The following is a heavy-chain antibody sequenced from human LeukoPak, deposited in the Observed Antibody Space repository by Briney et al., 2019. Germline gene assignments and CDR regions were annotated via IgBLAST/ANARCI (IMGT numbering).Heavy chain of an antibody. Sequence: PSETLSLTCTVSVDSISSSSYYSAWMRQPPGKGLEWIATIYYSGITYYNPSLTSRVTISINTSKNQFSMRLNSVTAADTAVYYCARHRAYHDAFDIWGQGTMVTVSS. CDR2: IYYSGIT. CDR1: VDSISSSSYY. J-gene: IGHJ3*02. CDR3: ARHRAYHDAFDI. V-gene: IGHV4-39*07. D-gene: IGHD3-16*01.